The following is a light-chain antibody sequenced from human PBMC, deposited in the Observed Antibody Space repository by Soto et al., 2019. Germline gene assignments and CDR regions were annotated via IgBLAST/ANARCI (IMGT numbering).Light chain of an antibody. V-gene: IGKV3-15*01. CDR3: QQYTDWPRT. J-gene: IGKJ1*01. CDR1: QSIDTY. Sequence: EIVMTQSPATLSLSPGERAIVSCRASQSIDTYLAWYQQKPGQSPRLLMYDASTRATGIPARFSATGSGTEFTLTIGSLQSEDFGIYYCQQYTDWPRTFGPGTKVDIK. CDR2: DAS.